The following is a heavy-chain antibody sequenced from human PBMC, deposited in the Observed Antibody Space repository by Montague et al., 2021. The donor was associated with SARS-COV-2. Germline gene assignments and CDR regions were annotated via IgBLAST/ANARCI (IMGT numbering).Heavy chain of an antibody. Sequence: SETLSLTCTVSGGSVSSSGYYWGWIRQPPGKGLEWIGSIYFSGSSYYXXXLKSRVSISVDTSKNQFYLRLGSVTSADTAVYYCARNRRGGWVRAAPNWIDTWGQGTLVTVSS. J-gene: IGHJ5*02. CDR3: ARNRRGGWVRAAPNWIDT. V-gene: IGHV4-39*01. D-gene: IGHD6-25*01. CDR1: GGSVSSSGYY. CDR2: IYFSGSS.